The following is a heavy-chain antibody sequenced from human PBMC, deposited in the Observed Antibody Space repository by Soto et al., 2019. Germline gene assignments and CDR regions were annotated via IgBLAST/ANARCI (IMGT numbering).Heavy chain of an antibody. CDR1: GGSISSGDYY. J-gene: IGHJ6*02. D-gene: IGHD6-19*01. CDR3: ARRVAGNPYYYYGMDV. Sequence: PSETLSLTCTVSGGSISSGDYYWSWIRQPPGKGLEWIGYIYYSGGTYYNPSLKSRVTISVDTSKNQFSLKLSSVTAADTAVYYCARRVAGNPYYYYGMDVWGQGTTVTVSS. V-gene: IGHV4-30-4*01. CDR2: IYYSGGT.